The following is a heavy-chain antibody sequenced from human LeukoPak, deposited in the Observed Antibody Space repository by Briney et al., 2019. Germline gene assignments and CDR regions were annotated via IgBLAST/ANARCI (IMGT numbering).Heavy chain of an antibody. Sequence: SETLSLTCTVSGGSISSSSYYWGWIRQPPGKGLEWIGSIYYSGSPYYNPSLKSRVTISVDTSKNQFSLKLTSVTAADTAVYYCARVWYNSGWFSFDYWGQGTPVTVSS. CDR1: GGSISSSSYY. CDR3: ARVWYNSGWFSFDY. CDR2: IYYSGSP. D-gene: IGHD6-19*01. J-gene: IGHJ4*02. V-gene: IGHV4-39*07.